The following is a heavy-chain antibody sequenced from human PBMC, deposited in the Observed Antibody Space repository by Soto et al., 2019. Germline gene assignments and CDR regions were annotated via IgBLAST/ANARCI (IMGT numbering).Heavy chain of an antibody. Sequence: PSETLSLICTVSGGSISSGSYYWSWIRQPPGKGLEWIGYIYYSGSTNYNPSLKSRVTISVDTSKNQFSLKLSSVTAADTAVYYCARGRYSSSWYWFDPWGQGTPVTVSS. J-gene: IGHJ5*02. D-gene: IGHD6-13*01. V-gene: IGHV4-61*01. CDR2: IYYSGST. CDR1: GGSISSGSYY. CDR3: ARGRYSSSWYWFDP.